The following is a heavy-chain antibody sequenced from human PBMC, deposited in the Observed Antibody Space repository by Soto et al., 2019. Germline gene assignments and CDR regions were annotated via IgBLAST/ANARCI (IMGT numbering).Heavy chain of an antibody. Sequence: TLSLTCTVXGGSISXGXXXWSWIRQHPEKGLEWIGYIYYTGNTYYNASLKSRVTISVDTSNNQFSLKLSTVTAADTAVYYCARVGISSSDAFDIWGQGTTVTVSS. CDR3: ARVGISSSDAFDI. V-gene: IGHV4-31*03. CDR2: IYYTGNT. D-gene: IGHD6-6*01. CDR1: GGSISXGXXX. J-gene: IGHJ3*02.